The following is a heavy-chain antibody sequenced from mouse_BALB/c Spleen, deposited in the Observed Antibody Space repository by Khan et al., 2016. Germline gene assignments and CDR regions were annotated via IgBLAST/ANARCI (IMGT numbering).Heavy chain of an antibody. V-gene: IGHV2-2*02. CDR3: ARTYDYDGGFDD. D-gene: IGHD2-4*01. CDR1: GFSLTTYG. CDR2: IWSGGST. J-gene: IGHJ2*01. Sequence: QVQLKESGPGLVQPSQSLSITCTVSGFSLTTYGVQWVRQSPGKALEWLGVIWSGGSTDYNAPFISRLSISRDTSKSQVFFKMSSLQTKDTAIYYCARTYDYDGGFDDWGQGTILTVSS.